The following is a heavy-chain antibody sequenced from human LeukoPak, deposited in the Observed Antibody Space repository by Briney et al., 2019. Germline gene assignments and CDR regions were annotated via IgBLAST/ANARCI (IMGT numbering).Heavy chain of an antibody. CDR1: GFTFSTYG. CDR2: TWYDGSNK. J-gene: IGHJ4*02. V-gene: IGHV3-33*01. Sequence: PGRSLRLSCAASGFTFSTYGMHWVRQAQGKGLEWTALTWYDGSNKNYADSVKGRFTISRDNSKNTLYLQMNSLRAEDTAVYYCARGYSGYFYYWGQGTLVTVSS. CDR3: ARGYSGYFYY. D-gene: IGHD5-12*01.